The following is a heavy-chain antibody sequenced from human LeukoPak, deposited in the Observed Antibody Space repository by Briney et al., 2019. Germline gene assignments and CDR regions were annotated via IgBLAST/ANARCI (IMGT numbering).Heavy chain of an antibody. CDR2: IYSSGST. Sequence: PSETLSLTCTVSGGSISDYCWSWIRQPPGRGVGWIGYIYSSGSTNYNPSLKSRLTMSVDTSKKQFSLKLSSVTAADTAVYYCATLVYSKYNRYMDVWGKGTTVTVSS. D-gene: IGHD2-8*01. CDR3: ATLVYSKYNRYMDV. V-gene: IGHV4-59*01. CDR1: GGSISDYC. J-gene: IGHJ6*03.